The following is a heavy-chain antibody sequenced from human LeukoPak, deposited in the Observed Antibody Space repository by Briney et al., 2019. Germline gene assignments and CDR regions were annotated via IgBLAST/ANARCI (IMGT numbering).Heavy chain of an antibody. Sequence: GGSLRLSCAASGFTFSSNAMSWVRQAPGKGLEWVSVISGGGTTTYQADSVKGRFTISRDNSKNTLYLQMNSLRAEDTALYYCAKVGGVAVTGRLNYWGRGTLVTVSS. D-gene: IGHD6-19*01. V-gene: IGHV3-23*01. J-gene: IGHJ4*02. CDR2: ISGGGTTT. CDR3: AKVGGVAVTGRLNY. CDR1: GFTFSSNA.